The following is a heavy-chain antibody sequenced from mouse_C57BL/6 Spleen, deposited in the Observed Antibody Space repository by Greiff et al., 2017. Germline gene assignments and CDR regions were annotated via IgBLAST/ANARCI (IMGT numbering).Heavy chain of an antibody. CDR1: GYTFTSYW. V-gene: IGHV1-52*01. CDR2: IDPSDSET. J-gene: IGHJ1*03. D-gene: IGHD1-1*01. CDR3: AIITTVVTARYFDV. Sequence: QVQLQQPGAELVRPGSSVKLSCKASGYTFTSYWMHWVKQRPIQGLAWIGNIDPSDSETHYNQKFKDKATLTVDKSSSTAYMQLSSLTSEDSAVYYCAIITTVVTARYFDVWGTGTTVTVSS.